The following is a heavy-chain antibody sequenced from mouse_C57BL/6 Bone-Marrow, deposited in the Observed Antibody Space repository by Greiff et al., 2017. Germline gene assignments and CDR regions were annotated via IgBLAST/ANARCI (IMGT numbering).Heavy chain of an antibody. Sequence: VKLMESGPGLVQPSQSLSITCTVSGFSLTSYGVHWVRQSPGKGLEWLGVIWSGGSTDYNAAFISGLSISKDNSKSQVFFKRNSLQADDTAIYYCARGMMVTTGAWFAYWGQGTLVTVSA. J-gene: IGHJ3*01. CDR3: ARGMMVTTGAWFAY. CDR2: IWSGGST. V-gene: IGHV2-2*01. D-gene: IGHD2-3*01. CDR1: GFSLTSYG.